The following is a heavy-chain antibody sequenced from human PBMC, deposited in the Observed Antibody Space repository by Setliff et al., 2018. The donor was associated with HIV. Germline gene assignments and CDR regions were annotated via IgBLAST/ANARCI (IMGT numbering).Heavy chain of an antibody. V-gene: IGHV3-53*01. Sequence: GGSLRLSCVVSGFNVGTNYMSWVRQAPGKGLEWVSIMYSGAGIYYADSVKGRFTTSRDSSNNTLYLHINSLQAEDTATYYCAKAWGSGYPSFESALMFDVWGQGTLVTVSS. CDR1: GFNVGTNY. J-gene: IGHJ4*02. CDR2: MYSGAGI. D-gene: IGHD3-16*01. CDR3: AKAWGSGYPSFESALMFDV.